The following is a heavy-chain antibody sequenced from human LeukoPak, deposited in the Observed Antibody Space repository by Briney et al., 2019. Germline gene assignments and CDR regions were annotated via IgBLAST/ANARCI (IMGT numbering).Heavy chain of an antibody. D-gene: IGHD2-21*02. CDR1: GGTFSSYA. Sequence: ASVKVSCKASGGTFSSYAISWVRQAPGQGLVWMGGIIPIFGTANYAQKFQGRVTITTDESTSTAYMELSSLRSEDTAVYYCARFSVVTRSFDYWGQGTLVTVSS. J-gene: IGHJ4*02. V-gene: IGHV1-69*05. CDR3: ARFSVVTRSFDY. CDR2: IIPIFGTA.